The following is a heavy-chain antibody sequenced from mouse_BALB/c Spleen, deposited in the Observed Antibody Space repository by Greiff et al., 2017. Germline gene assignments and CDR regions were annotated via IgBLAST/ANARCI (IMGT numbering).Heavy chain of an antibody. CDR3: TLYYGSSPLDY. Sequence: QVQLQQSGAELVKPGASVKLSCKASGYTFTSYYMYWVKQRPGQGLEWIGEINPSNGGTNFNEKFKSKATLTVDKSSSTAYMQLSSLTSEDSAVYYCTLYYGSSPLDYWGQGTSVTVSS. CDR1: GYTFTSYY. J-gene: IGHJ4*01. D-gene: IGHD1-1*01. V-gene: IGHV1S81*02. CDR2: INPSNGGT.